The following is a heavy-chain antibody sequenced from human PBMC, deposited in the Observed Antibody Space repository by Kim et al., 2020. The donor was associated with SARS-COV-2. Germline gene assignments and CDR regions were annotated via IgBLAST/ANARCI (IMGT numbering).Heavy chain of an antibody. CDR1: GGSISSSSYY. J-gene: IGHJ4*01. D-gene: IGHD3-10*01. V-gene: IGHV4-39*01. Sequence: SETLSLTCTVSGGSISSSSYYWGWIRQPPGKGLEWIGSIYYSGSTYYNPSLKSRVTLSVDTSKNQFSLKLSSVTADDTAVYYCTSTARLLWFWALSNYF. CDR2: IYYSGST. CDR3: TSTARLLWFWALSNYF.